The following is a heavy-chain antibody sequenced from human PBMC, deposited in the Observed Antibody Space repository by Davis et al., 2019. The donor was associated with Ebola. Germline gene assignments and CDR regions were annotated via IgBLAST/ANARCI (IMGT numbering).Heavy chain of an antibody. D-gene: IGHD3-10*01. Sequence: ASVKVSCKASGFTFSSYYMHWVRQAPGQGLEWMGIINPSGGSTSYAQKLQGRVTMTRDTSTSTVYMELSSLRSEDTAVYYCARETMVRGVVFDYWGQGTLVTVSS. CDR1: GFTFSSYY. CDR3: ARETMVRGVVFDY. J-gene: IGHJ4*02. V-gene: IGHV1-46*04. CDR2: INPSGGST.